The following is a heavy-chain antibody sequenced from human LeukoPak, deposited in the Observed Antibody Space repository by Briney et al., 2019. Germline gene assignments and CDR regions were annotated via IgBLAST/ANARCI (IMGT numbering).Heavy chain of an antibody. Sequence: SETLSLTCTVSGDSISSGDYYWSWFRQPAGKGLEWIGYIYYSGSTNYNPSLKSRVTISVDTSKNQFSLKLSSVTAADTAVYYCARVYGSGYDFRGAFDIWGQGTMVTVSS. CDR2: IYYSGST. CDR3: ARVYGSGYDFRGAFDI. CDR1: GDSISSGDYY. J-gene: IGHJ3*02. D-gene: IGHD5-12*01. V-gene: IGHV4-61*10.